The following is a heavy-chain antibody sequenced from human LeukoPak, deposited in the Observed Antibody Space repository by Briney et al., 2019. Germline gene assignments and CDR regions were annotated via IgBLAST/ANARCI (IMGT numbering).Heavy chain of an antibody. D-gene: IGHD5-12*01. CDR1: VDSISSYY. CDR3: ARDRFNIVDY. Sequence: PSETLSLTCTVSVDSISSYYWSWLRHPAGKGLEWLWRIYTSGSTNYNPSLKSRVTMSVDTSKNQFSLKLSSVTAADTAVYYCARDRFNIVDYWGQGTLVTVSS. V-gene: IGHV4-4*07. CDR2: IYTSGST. J-gene: IGHJ4*02.